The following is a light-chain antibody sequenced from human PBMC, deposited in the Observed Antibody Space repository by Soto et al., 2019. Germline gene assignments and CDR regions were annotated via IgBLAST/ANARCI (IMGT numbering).Light chain of an antibody. Sequence: IGLTQSPGTVSLSPGKRATLSCRASQSISSSYLAWYQQRPGQAPRLLIYGASSRATGIPDRFSGSGSGTEFTLTISRLEPEDFAVYYCQQYGSSSWTFGQGTKVDIK. V-gene: IGKV3-20*01. CDR3: QQYGSSSWT. J-gene: IGKJ1*01. CDR2: GAS. CDR1: QSISSSY.